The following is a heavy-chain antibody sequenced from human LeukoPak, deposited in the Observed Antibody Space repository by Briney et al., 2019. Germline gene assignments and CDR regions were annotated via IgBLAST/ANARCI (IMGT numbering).Heavy chain of an antibody. CDR3: VMGGGPYDYVWGSYRYGAFDI. CDR2: IKDDGSAK. Sequence: PGGSLRLSCAASGFTFSGSAMHWVRQASGKGLEWVANIKDDGSAKYYEDSVKGRFTISRDNAKNSLYLQMNSLRAEDTAVYYCVMGGGPYDYVWGSYRYGAFDIWGQGTMVTVSS. D-gene: IGHD3-16*02. CDR1: GFTFSGSA. J-gene: IGHJ3*02. V-gene: IGHV3-7*02.